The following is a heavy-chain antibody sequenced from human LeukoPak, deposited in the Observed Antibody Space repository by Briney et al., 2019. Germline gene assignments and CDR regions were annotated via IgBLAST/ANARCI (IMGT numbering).Heavy chain of an antibody. CDR1: GYTFTSYY. Sequence: GASVKVSCKASGYTFTSYYMHWVRQAPGQGLEWMGWINPNSGGTNYAQKFQGRVTMTRDTSISTAYMELSRLRSDDTAVYYCAREFVVVAATSSYYGMDVWGQGTTVTVSS. CDR2: INPNSGGT. CDR3: AREFVVVAATSSYYGMDV. V-gene: IGHV1-2*02. J-gene: IGHJ6*02. D-gene: IGHD2-15*01.